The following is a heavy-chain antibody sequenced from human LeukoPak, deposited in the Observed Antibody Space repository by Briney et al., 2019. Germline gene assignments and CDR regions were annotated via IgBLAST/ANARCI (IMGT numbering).Heavy chain of an antibody. Sequence: GGSLRLSCAASGFTFSIYAMNCVRQAPGKGLVWVSRINSDGINTSYADSVKGRFTISRDNAKNTLNLQMNSLRAEGTAVYYCARDLGQYYDTSDNWFDPWGQGTLVTVSS. V-gene: IGHV3-74*01. CDR2: INSDGINT. J-gene: IGHJ5*02. CDR3: ARDLGQYYDTSDNWFDP. CDR1: GFTFSIYA. D-gene: IGHD3-22*01.